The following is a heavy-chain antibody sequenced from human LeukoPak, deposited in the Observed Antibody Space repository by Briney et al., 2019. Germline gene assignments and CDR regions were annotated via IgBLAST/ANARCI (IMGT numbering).Heavy chain of an antibody. D-gene: IGHD6-13*01. CDR3: AKIGGSAGSFDY. J-gene: IGHJ4*02. V-gene: IGHV3-23*01. CDR1: GFTFSSYA. CDR2: ISGSGGST. Sequence: GGSLRLSCAAPGFTFSSYAMSWVRQAPGKGLEWVSAISGSGGSTYYADSVKGRFTISRDNSENTLYLQMNSLRAEDTAVYYCAKIGGSAGSFDYWGQGTLVTVSS.